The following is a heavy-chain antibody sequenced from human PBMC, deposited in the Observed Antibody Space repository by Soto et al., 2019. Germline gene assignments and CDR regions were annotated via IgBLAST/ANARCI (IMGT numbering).Heavy chain of an antibody. J-gene: IGHJ4*02. CDR1: GGTFSSYA. Sequence: SVKVSCKASGGTFSSYAISWVRQAPGQGLEWMGGIIPIFGTANYAQKFQGRVTITADESTSTAYMELSSLRSEDTAVYYCARWKAAAGSYYFDYWGQGTQVTVSS. V-gene: IGHV1-69*13. CDR2: IIPIFGTA. CDR3: ARWKAAAGSYYFDY. D-gene: IGHD6-13*01.